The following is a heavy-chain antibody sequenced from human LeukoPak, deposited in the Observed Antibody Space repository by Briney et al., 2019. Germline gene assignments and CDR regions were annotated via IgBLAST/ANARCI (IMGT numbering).Heavy chain of an antibody. CDR1: GYTFTGYY. Sequence: ASVKLSCKASGYTFTGYYMHWVRQAPGQGLGWMGWINPNSGGTNYAQKFQVRVTMTRDTSISTAYMELSRLRSDDTAVYYCARAVGIRYFDWLSAYYFDYWGQGTLVTVSS. J-gene: IGHJ4*02. CDR3: ARAVGIRYFDWLSAYYFDY. D-gene: IGHD3-9*01. V-gene: IGHV1-2*02. CDR2: INPNSGGT.